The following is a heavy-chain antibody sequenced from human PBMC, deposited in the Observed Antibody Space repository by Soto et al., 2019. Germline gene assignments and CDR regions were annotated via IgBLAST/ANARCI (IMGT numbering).Heavy chain of an antibody. J-gene: IGHJ4*02. CDR3: TTGVVRVDTTRVTDY. CDR2: IKSKTDGGTT. CDR1: GFIFSNAW. D-gene: IGHD5-18*01. V-gene: IGHV3-15*01. Sequence: EVQLVESGGGLVKPGGSLRLSCAASGFIFSNAWMSWVRQAPGKGLEWVGRIKSKTDGGTTDFAAHVKGRFTISRDESKNTPYLQMNSLKTEDTAVYYCTTGVVRVDTTRVTDYWGQGTLVTVSS.